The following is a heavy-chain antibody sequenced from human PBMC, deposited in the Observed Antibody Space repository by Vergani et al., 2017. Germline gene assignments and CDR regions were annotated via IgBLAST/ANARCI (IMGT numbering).Heavy chain of an antibody. J-gene: IGHJ3*02. Sequence: QVQLQQWGAGLLKPSETLSLTCAVYGGSFSGYYWSWIRQPPGKGLEWIGEINHSGSTYYNPYLKSRVTISVDRSKNQFSLKLSSVTAADTAVYYCARAFPYYYDSSGYYNAFDIWGQGTMVTVSS. D-gene: IGHD3-22*01. CDR1: GGSFSGYY. V-gene: IGHV4-34*01. CDR3: ARAFPYYYDSSGYYNAFDI. CDR2: INHSGST.